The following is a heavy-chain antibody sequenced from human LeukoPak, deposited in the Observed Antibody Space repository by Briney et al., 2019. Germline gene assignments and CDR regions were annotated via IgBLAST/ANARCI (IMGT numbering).Heavy chain of an antibody. Sequence: PSQTLSLTWAVYGGSFSGYYWSWIRQPPRNWLEWIGAITNSGSTNYKPSFKSRVTISVDTSKSQFSLKLSSVTAAETAVYYCARWAYSSSWYGVRYFDYWGQGTLVTVSS. CDR3: ARWAYSSSWYGVRYFDY. D-gene: IGHD6-13*01. V-gene: IGHV4-34*01. J-gene: IGHJ4*02. CDR1: GGSFSGYY. CDR2: ITNSGST.